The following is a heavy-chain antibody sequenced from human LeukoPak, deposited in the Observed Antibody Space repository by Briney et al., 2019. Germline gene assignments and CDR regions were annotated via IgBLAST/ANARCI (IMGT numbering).Heavy chain of an antibody. J-gene: IGHJ4*02. Sequence: RSGGSLRLSCAASGFTFDDYGMTWVRQAPGKGLEWVSDINWNGDSTGYVDSVKGRFTISRDNAKSSLYLQMNSLRAEDTALYYCASGQLYDSSGYYLNYWGQGTLVTVSS. D-gene: IGHD3-22*01. CDR1: GFTFDDYG. CDR3: ASGQLYDSSGYYLNY. CDR2: INWNGDST. V-gene: IGHV3-20*04.